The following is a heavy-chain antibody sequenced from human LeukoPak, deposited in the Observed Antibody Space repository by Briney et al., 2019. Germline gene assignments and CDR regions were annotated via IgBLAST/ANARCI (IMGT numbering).Heavy chain of an antibody. CDR2: INPSGGST. J-gene: IGHJ4*02. D-gene: IGHD3-10*01. CDR3: ARDEYGSGLASLFDY. V-gene: IGHV1-46*01. CDR1: GYTFTGYY. Sequence: ASVKVSCKASGYTFTGYYMHWVRQAPGQGLEWMGIINPSGGSTSYAQKFQGRVTMTRDTSTSTVYMELSSLISEDTAVYYCARDEYGSGLASLFDYWGQGTLVTVSS.